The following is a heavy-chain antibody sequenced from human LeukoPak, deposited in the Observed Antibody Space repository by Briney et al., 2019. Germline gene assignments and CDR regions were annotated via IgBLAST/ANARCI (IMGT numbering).Heavy chain of an antibody. D-gene: IGHD1-26*01. CDR2: MNPNSGNT. CDR3: ATVNFEPVGANWFDP. J-gene: IGHJ5*02. V-gene: IGHV1-8*02. CDR1: GYTFSGSY. Sequence: GASVKVSCKASGYTFSGSYMHWVRQATGQGLEWVGWMNPNSGNTGYAQKFQGRVTMTEDTSTDTAYMELSSLRSEDTAVYYCATVNFEPVGANWFDPWGQGTLVTVSS.